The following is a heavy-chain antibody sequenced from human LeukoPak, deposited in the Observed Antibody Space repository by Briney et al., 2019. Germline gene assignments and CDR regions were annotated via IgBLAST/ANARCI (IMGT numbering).Heavy chain of an antibody. CDR3: ASLGKFYCSSTSCYAGGWFDP. CDR2: IYSSGSA. Sequence: SETLSLTCNFSSDSMTYIFWSWIRQPAGKGLEWIGRIYSSGSAHYNPSLKSRVTMSVDTSKNQFSLKLSSVTAADTAVYYCASLGKFYCSSTSCYAGGWFDPWGQGTLVTVSS. V-gene: IGHV4-4*07. CDR1: SDSMTYIF. J-gene: IGHJ5*02. D-gene: IGHD2-2*01.